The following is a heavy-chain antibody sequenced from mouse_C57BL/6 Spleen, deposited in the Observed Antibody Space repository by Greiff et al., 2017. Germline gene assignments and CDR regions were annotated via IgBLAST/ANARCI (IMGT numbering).Heavy chain of an antibody. V-gene: IGHV1-66*01. CDR3: ARSKWLLSWFAY. J-gene: IGHJ3*01. Sequence: QVQLQQSGPELVKPGASVNISCKASGYSFTSYYIHWVKQRPGQGLEWIGWIYPGSGNTKYNEKFKGKATLTADTSSSTAYMQLSSLTSEDSAVYYCARSKWLLSWFAYWGQGTLVTVSA. D-gene: IGHD2-3*01. CDR2: IYPGSGNT. CDR1: GYSFTSYY.